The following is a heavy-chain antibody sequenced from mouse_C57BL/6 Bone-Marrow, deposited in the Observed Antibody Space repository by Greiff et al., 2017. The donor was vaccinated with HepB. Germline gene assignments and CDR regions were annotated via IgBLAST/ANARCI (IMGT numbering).Heavy chain of an antibody. CDR3: ARSTTVDY. J-gene: IGHJ3*01. CDR1: GFTFSSYA. CDR2: ISDGGSYT. Sequence: EVMLVESGGGLVKPGGSLKLSCAASGFTFSSYAMSWVRQTPEKRLEWVATISDGGSYTYYPDNVKGRFTISRDNAKNNLYLQMSHLKSEDTAMYYCARSTTVDYWGQGTLVTVSA. V-gene: IGHV5-4*03. D-gene: IGHD1-1*01.